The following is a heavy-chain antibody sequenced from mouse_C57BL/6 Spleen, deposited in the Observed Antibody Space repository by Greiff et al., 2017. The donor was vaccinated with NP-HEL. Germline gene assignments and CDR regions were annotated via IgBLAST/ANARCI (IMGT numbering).Heavy chain of an antibody. Sequence: QVQLQQPGAELVKPGASVKMSCKASGYTFTSYWITWVKQRPGQGLEWIGDIYPGSGSTNYNEKFKSKATLTVDTSSSTAYMQLSSLTSEDSAVYYGARSDGYYPSMDYWGQGTSVTVSS. D-gene: IGHD2-3*01. CDR3: ARSDGYYPSMDY. V-gene: IGHV1-55*01. J-gene: IGHJ4*01. CDR1: GYTFTSYW. CDR2: IYPGSGST.